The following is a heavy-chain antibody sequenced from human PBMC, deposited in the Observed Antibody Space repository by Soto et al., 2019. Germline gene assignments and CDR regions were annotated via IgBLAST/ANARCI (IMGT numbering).Heavy chain of an antibody. CDR2: IIPIFGIP. D-gene: IGHD2-8*01. CDR1: GDGNSGDR. V-gene: IGHV1-69*13. J-gene: IGHJ4*02. Sequence: VKGDCQSAGDGNSGDRVGWVRQNPGQGLEWMGGIIPIFGIPTYAQKFQVRVTISADESTSTASMELSGLRSEDTAFYHSTRGHGFNGASLAYWRQGTLVTVSS. CDR3: TRGHGFNGASLAY.